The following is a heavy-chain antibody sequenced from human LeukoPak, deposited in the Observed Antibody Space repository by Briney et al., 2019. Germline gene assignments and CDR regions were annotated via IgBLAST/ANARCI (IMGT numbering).Heavy chain of an antibody. CDR1: GFSLSGYA. CDR3: AREYYYDSSGYGPFDY. Sequence: GGSLRLSCAASGFSLSGYAMHWVRQAPGKGLEWMAVISYDGSLQYYADSVKGRFTISRDNSENTLYLQMNSLRAEDTAVYYCAREYYYDSSGYGPFDYWGQGTLVTVSS. CDR2: ISYDGSLQ. V-gene: IGHV3-30*14. D-gene: IGHD3-22*01. J-gene: IGHJ4*02.